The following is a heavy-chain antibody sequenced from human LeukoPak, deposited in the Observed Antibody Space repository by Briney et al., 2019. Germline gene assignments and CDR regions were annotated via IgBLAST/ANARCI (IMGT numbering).Heavy chain of an antibody. V-gene: IGHV1-18*01. J-gene: IGHJ6*02. CDR1: GYTFTSYG. CDR3: ARDGGYCSSTSCYERVYYYYYGMDV. D-gene: IGHD2-2*01. Sequence: GASVKVSCKASGYTFTSYGISWVRQAPGQGLEWMGWISAYNGNTNYAQKLQGRVTMTTDTSTSTAYMELRSLRSDDTAVYYCARDGGYCSSTSCYERVYYYYYGMDVWGQGTTVTASS. CDR2: ISAYNGNT.